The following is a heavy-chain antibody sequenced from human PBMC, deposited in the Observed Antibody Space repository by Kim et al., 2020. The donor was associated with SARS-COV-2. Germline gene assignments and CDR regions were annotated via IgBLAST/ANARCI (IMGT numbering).Heavy chain of an antibody. V-gene: IGHV3-30*02. CDR3: AKMLSVGARFWVDAFDI. J-gene: IGHJ3*02. Sequence: VKGRFTISRDNSKNTLYLQMNSLRAEDTAVYYCAKMLSVGARFWVDAFDIWGQGTMVTVSS. D-gene: IGHD1-26*01.